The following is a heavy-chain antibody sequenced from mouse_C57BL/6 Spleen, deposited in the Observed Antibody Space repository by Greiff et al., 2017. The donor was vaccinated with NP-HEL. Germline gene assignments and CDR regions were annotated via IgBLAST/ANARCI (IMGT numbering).Heavy chain of an antibody. CDR1: GYSITSGYY. D-gene: IGHD1-1*01. Sequence: EVQLVESGPGLVKPSQSLSLTCSVTGYSITSGYYWNWIRQFPGNKLEWMGYISYDGSNNYNPSLKNRISITRDTSKNQFFLKLNSVTTEDTATYYCARDRYGSSTGYFDVWGTGTTVTVSS. V-gene: IGHV3-6*01. CDR2: ISYDGSN. CDR3: ARDRYGSSTGYFDV. J-gene: IGHJ1*03.